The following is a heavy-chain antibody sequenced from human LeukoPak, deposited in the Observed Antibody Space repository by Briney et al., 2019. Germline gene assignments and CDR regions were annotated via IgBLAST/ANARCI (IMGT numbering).Heavy chain of an antibody. CDR1: GFTFSSYW. J-gene: IGHJ4*02. CDR3: AREDYYDSSGPFY. D-gene: IGHD3-22*01. CDR2: IKQDGSEK. Sequence: PGGSLRLSCAASGFTFSSYWMSWVRQAPGKGLEWVANIKQDGSEKYYVDSVKGRFTISRDNAKNSLYLQMNSLRAEDTAVYYCAREDYYDSSGPFYWGQGTLVTVSS. V-gene: IGHV3-7*01.